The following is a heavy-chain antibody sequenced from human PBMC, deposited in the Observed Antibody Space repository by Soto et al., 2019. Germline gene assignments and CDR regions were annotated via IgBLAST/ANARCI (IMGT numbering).Heavy chain of an antibody. J-gene: IGHJ4*02. CDR2: IIPIFGTA. CDR3: ASPASAYYDSSGYYGHLNG. V-gene: IGHV1-69*13. D-gene: IGHD3-22*01. Sequence: SVKVSCKASGYTFTSYGISWVRQAPGQGLEWMGGIIPIFGTANYAQKFQGRVTITADESTSTAYMELSSLSSEDTAVYYCASPASAYYDSSGYYGHLNGWGQGTLVTVSS. CDR1: GYTFTSYG.